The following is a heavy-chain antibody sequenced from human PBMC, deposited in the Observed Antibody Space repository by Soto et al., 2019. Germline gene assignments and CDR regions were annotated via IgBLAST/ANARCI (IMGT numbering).Heavy chain of an antibody. Sequence: GESLKISCKGSGYSFTSYWIGWVRQMPGKGLEWMGIIYPGDSDTRYSPSFQGQVTISADKSISTAYLQWSSLKASDTAMYYCARPSYYYDSSGSGDTFDIWGQGTMVTVSS. V-gene: IGHV5-51*01. CDR1: GYSFTSYW. J-gene: IGHJ3*02. CDR3: ARPSYYYDSSGSGDTFDI. CDR2: IYPGDSDT. D-gene: IGHD3-22*01.